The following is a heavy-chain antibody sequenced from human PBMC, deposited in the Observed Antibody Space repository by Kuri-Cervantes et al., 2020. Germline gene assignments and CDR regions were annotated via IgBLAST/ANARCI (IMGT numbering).Heavy chain of an antibody. CDR3: ARDYFGDYYFDY. Sequence: AGSLTLACALSGLTFSTYSINWVRQAPGKGLEWVSSIINNSTTYYADSVKGRFTISRDNAKNTLYLQINSLRAEDTAVYYCARDYFGDYYFDYWGQGTLVTVSS. V-gene: IGHV3-69-1*01. J-gene: IGHJ4*02. CDR2: IINNSTT. CDR1: GLTFSTYS. D-gene: IGHD3-10*01.